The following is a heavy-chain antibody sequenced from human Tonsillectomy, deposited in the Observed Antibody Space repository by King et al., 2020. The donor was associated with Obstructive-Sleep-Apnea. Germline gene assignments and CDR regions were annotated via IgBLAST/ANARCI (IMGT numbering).Heavy chain of an antibody. Sequence: VQLVESGGGLVQPGGSLRLSCAASGFTFSNYWMSWVRQAPGKGLEWVANIKQDGSEKYYVDSVKGRFTISRDNAKNSLYLQMNSLRAEDTAVYYCASISRDGYNWDYWGQGPLLTVSS. D-gene: IGHD5-24*01. CDR3: ASISRDGYNWDY. J-gene: IGHJ4*02. CDR1: GFTFSNYW. V-gene: IGHV3-7*01. CDR2: IKQDGSEK.